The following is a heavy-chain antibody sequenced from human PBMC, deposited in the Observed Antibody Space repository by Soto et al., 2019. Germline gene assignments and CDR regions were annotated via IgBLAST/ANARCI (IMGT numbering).Heavy chain of an antibody. D-gene: IGHD6-13*01. CDR1: GFTFSRLW. Sequence: PGGSLRLSCAASGFTFSRLWMHWVRQAPGKGLVWVSRINTDGSSTTYADSVKGRFTISRDNAKNTLYLQMDSLRAEDTGVYYCTRDPGAYSSTWSFYFDSWGQGTLVTVSS. J-gene: IGHJ4*02. CDR2: INTDGSST. V-gene: IGHV3-74*01. CDR3: TRDPGAYSSTWSFYFDS.